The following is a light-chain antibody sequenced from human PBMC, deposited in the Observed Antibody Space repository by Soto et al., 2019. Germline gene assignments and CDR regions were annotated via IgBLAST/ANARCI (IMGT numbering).Light chain of an antibody. J-gene: IGLJ1*01. V-gene: IGLV2-14*01. CDR3: SSYTSSSAYV. Sequence: LTQPASVSGSPGQSITISCTGTSSEVGGYNYVSWYQQHPGKAPKLMIYDISNRPSGVSNRFSGSKSGNTASLTISGLQAEDEADYYCSSYTSSSAYVFGTGTKVTVL. CDR2: DIS. CDR1: SSEVGGYNY.